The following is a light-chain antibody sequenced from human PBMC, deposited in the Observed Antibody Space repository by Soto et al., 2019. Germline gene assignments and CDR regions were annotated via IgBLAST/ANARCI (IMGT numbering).Light chain of an antibody. J-gene: IGLJ3*02. CDR3: SSYAGSNGLV. CDR1: SSDVGAYNY. V-gene: IGLV2-8*01. Sequence: QSALTQPPSASGSPGQSVTISCTGTSSDVGAYNYVSWYQQHPGKAPKVMIYEVSKRPSGVPDRFSGSKSGNTASLTVSGLQAEDEADYYCSSYAGSNGLVFGGGTKVTVL. CDR2: EVS.